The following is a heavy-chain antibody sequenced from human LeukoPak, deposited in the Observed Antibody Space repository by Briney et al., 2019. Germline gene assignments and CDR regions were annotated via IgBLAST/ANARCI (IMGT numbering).Heavy chain of an antibody. V-gene: IGHV3-23*01. CDR2: IDSSGDRT. Sequence: PGGSLRLSCAASGFTVSSNYMSWVRQAPGKGLEWVSTIDSSGDRTHYADSVKGRFTISRDSSKNTVYLQMDSLRVEDTAIYYCAKEQFGSTSMDTFDYWGQGTLVIVSS. D-gene: IGHD5-18*01. J-gene: IGHJ4*02. CDR1: GFTVSSNY. CDR3: AKEQFGSTSMDTFDY.